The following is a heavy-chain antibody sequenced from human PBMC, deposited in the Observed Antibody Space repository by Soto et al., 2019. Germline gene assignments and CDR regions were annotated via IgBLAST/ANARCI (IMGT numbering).Heavy chain of an antibody. D-gene: IGHD4-4*01. CDR1: GGSISSYY. V-gene: IGHV4-59*06. CDR2: IYYSGST. J-gene: IGHJ6*02. CDR3: AKTVTPFYYYGMDV. Sequence: SETLSLTCTVSGGSISSYYWSWIRQPPGKGLEWIGYIYYSGSTYYNPSLKSRVTISVDTSKNQFSLKLSSVTAADTAVYYCAKTVTPFYYYGMDVWGQGTTVTVSS.